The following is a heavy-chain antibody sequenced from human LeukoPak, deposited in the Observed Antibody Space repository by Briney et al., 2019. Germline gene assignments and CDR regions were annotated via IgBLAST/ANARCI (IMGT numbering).Heavy chain of an antibody. CDR3: GKTDIYFNPIDY. J-gene: IGHJ4*02. Sequence: SETLSLTCAVSGVSISSSEWWIWVRPPPGQGLEWIGEIHRDGRTRYNPSLKSRVTMSIDYSKNQFSLKVSSVTAADTAIYYCGKTDIYFNPIDYWGPGSLVTVSS. CDR2: IHRDGRT. D-gene: IGHD3-9*01. V-gene: IGHV4-4*02. CDR1: GVSISSSEW.